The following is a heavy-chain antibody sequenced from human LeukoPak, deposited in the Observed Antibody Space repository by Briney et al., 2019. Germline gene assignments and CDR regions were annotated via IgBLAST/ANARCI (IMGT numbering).Heavy chain of an antibody. V-gene: IGHV3-21*01. CDR1: GFTFSSYY. D-gene: IGHD4-17*01. Sequence: GGSLRLSCAASGFTFSSYYMNWVRQAPGKGLEWVSSISNTGSYIYYADSVKGRFTVSRDNAKNSLYLQMNSLRAEDTAVYYCARGRRAVTTTFDSWGQGTLLTVSS. CDR3: ARGRRAVTTTFDS. J-gene: IGHJ4*02. CDR2: ISNTGSYI.